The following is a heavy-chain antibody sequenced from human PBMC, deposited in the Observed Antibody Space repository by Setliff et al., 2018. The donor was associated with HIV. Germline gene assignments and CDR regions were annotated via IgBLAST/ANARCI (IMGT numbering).Heavy chain of an antibody. CDR1: GYTFTSYG. V-gene: IGHV1-18*01. D-gene: IGHD3-22*01. J-gene: IGHJ4*02. CDR3: AREATYYYDGSGYYYFDY. Sequence: ASVKVSCKASGYTFTSYGISWVRQAPGQGLEWMGWISAYNGNTNYAQKLQGRVTMTTDTSTSTAYMELRSLRSDDTAVYYCAREATYYYDGSGYYYFDYWGRGTQVTVSS. CDR2: ISAYNGNT.